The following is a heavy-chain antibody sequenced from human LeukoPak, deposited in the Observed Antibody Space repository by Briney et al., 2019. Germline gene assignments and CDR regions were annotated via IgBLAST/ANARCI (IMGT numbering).Heavy chain of an antibody. V-gene: IGHV3-48*03. D-gene: IGHD3-10*01. Sequence: GGSLRLSCAASGFTFSSYAMSWVRQAPGKGLEWVSYISTSGTTIYYADSVKGRFTISRDNAKNSLYLQMNSLRAEDTAAYYCARGWLGFDYWGQGTLVTVSS. CDR3: ARGWLGFDY. J-gene: IGHJ4*02. CDR1: GFTFSSYA. CDR2: ISTSGTTI.